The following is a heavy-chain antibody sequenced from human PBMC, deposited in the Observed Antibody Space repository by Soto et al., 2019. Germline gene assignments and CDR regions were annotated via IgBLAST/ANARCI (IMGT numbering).Heavy chain of an antibody. CDR2: IYYSGST. CDR3: ARHPDPPPMDWFDP. Sequence: SETLSLTCTVSGGSISSSSYYWGWIRQPPGKGLEWIGSIYYSGSTYYNPSLKSRVTISVDTSKNQFSLKLSSVTAADTAVYYCARHPDPPPMDWFDPWGQGTLVTVSS. D-gene: IGHD3-10*01. CDR1: GGSISSSSYY. V-gene: IGHV4-39*01. J-gene: IGHJ5*02.